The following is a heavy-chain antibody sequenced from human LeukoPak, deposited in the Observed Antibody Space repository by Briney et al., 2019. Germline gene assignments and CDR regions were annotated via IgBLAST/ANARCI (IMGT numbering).Heavy chain of an antibody. Sequence: GGSLRLSCAASGFTFSSYWMSWVRQAPGKGLEWVANIKEDGSEKYYVDSVKGRFTISRDNAKKSLYLQMNSLRAEDTAVYYCARDALGYGGQNYGMDVWGKGTTVTVSS. CDR3: ARDALGYGGQNYGMDV. CDR1: GFTFSSYW. V-gene: IGHV3-7*03. CDR2: IKEDGSEK. J-gene: IGHJ6*04. D-gene: IGHD5-12*01.